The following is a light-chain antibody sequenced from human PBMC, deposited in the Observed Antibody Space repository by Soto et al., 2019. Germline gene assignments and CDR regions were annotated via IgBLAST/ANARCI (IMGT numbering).Light chain of an antibody. CDR3: QQYHSYWT. CDR1: QGISTN. J-gene: IGKJ1*01. Sequence: DIQMTQSPSSVSASVGDRVTITCRASQGISTNLAWYQQKPGKAPKLLIYKASSLESGVPSRFSGSGSGTEFTLTISSLQPEDFATYYCQQYHSYWTFGQGTKVDIK. V-gene: IGKV1-5*03. CDR2: KAS.